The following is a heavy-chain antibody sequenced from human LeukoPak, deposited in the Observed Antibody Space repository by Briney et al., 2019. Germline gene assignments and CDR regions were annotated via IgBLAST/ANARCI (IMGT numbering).Heavy chain of an antibody. CDR3: ARDRLRGYCSGGSCYSRSYYYYYMDV. CDR2: INHSGST. D-gene: IGHD2-15*01. J-gene: IGHJ6*03. Sequence: PSETLSLTCAVYGGSFSGYYWSWIRQPPGKGLEWIGEINHSGSTNYNPSLKSRVTISVDTSKNQFSLKLSSVTAADTAVYYCARDRLRGYCSGGSCYSRSYYYYYMDVWGKGTTVTVSS. CDR1: GGSFSGYY. V-gene: IGHV4-34*01.